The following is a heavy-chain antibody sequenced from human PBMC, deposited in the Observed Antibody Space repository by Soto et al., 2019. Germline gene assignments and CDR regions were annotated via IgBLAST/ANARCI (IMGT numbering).Heavy chain of an antibody. V-gene: IGHV3-30*04. Sequence: VGSLRLSCAVSGFTFNSYPMHWVRQAPGKGLEWVAIISSDGRNEYYADSVKGRFTISRDNSKNTLYLQMNSLRPEDTAVYYCAREYSAYASADSWGQGALVTVSS. D-gene: IGHD5-12*01. CDR2: ISSDGRNE. CDR3: AREYSAYASADS. J-gene: IGHJ4*02. CDR1: GFTFNSYP.